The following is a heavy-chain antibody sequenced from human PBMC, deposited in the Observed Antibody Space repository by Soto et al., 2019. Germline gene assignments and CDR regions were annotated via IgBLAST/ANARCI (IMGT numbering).Heavy chain of an antibody. CDR2: ISSTTNYI. CDR1: GFPFTRYS. Sequence: GALRLSCAASGFPFTRYSMNWVRQAPGKGLEWVSSISSTTNYIYYGDSMKGRFTISRDNAKNSLYLEMNSLRAEDTAVYYCARESEDLTSNFDYCGQGTLVTVSS. J-gene: IGHJ4*02. CDR3: ARESEDLTSNFDY. V-gene: IGHV3-21*06.